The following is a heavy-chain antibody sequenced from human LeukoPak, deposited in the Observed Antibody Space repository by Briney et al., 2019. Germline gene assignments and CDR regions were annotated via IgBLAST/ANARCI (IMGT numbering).Heavy chain of an antibody. Sequence: KLGASLQISCNGSGSSFTSYWIGGVRQLPGKGLEWMGIIYPGDSDTNYSPSFQGQVTISADKSISTAYLQWSSMKASDTAMYYCARRVGTYLSDAFDIWGQGTMVTVSS. J-gene: IGHJ3*02. CDR2: IYPGDSDT. CDR1: GSSFTSYW. V-gene: IGHV5-51*01. CDR3: ARRVGTYLSDAFDI. D-gene: IGHD5-12*01.